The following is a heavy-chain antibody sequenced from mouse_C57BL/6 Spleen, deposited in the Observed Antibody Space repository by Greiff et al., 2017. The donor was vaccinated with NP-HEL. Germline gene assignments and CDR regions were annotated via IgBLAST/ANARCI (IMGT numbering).Heavy chain of an antibody. CDR3: ATTVVAARNY. CDR2: ISDGGSYT. J-gene: IGHJ2*01. D-gene: IGHD1-1*01. Sequence: EVKLVESGGGLVKPGGSLKLSCAASGFTFSSYAMSWVRQTPEKRLEWVATISDGGSYTYYPDNVKGRFTISRDNAKNNLYLQMSHLKSEDTAMYYCATTVVAARNYWGQGTTLTVSS. V-gene: IGHV5-4*03. CDR1: GFTFSSYA.